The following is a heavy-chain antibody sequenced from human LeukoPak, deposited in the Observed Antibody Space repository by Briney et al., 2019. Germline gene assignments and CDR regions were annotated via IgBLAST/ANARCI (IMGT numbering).Heavy chain of an antibody. D-gene: IGHD4-17*01. CDR2: ISGSGGST. V-gene: IGHV3-23*01. Sequence: SGXXFSSYAMSWVRQAPGKGMEXVSAISGSGGSTYYPHSVKLRFTISRDNSKNTLYLQMTSLRAEDTAVYYCAKNGDDYGDFFDYWGQGTLVTVSS. CDR3: AKNGDDYGDFFDY. CDR1: GXXFSSYA. J-gene: IGHJ4*02.